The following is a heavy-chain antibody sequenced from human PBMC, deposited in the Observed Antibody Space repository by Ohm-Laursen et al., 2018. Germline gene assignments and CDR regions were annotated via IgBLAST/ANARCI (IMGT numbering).Heavy chain of an antibody. D-gene: IGHD2-2*01. Sequence: SLRLSCAASGFPFNTYAMSWVRQAPGKGLECVSTISGGGGRTYYTDSVKGRFTISRDNAKNSLYLQMSSLRAGDTAAYYCARGGYCTSNICYQYNAFDIWGQGTMVTVSS. V-gene: IGHV3-23*01. CDR3: ARGGYCTSNICYQYNAFDI. CDR2: ISGGGGRT. J-gene: IGHJ3*02. CDR1: GFPFNTYA.